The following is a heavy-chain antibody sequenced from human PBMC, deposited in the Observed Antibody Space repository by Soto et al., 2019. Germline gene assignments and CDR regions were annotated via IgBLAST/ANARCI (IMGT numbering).Heavy chain of an antibody. CDR2: IYYSGST. CDR1: GGSIGSLGYY. CDR3: VRKGVVEYTWLDL. Sequence: TLSLTSTVSGGSIGSLGYYWSRIRQNPGKGLEWIGYIYYSGSTYYNPSLKSRVTISVDTSMNQFSLKLSSVTAADTAVYYCVRKGVVEYTWLDLWGQGTLVTVSS. J-gene: IGHJ5*02. V-gene: IGHV4-30-4*08. D-gene: IGHD3-3*01.